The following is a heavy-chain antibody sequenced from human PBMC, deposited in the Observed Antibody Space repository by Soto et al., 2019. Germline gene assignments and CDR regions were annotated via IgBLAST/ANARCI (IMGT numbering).Heavy chain of an antibody. CDR1: GYSFTSYW. J-gene: IGHJ6*02. D-gene: IGHD2-2*01. V-gene: IGHV5-51*01. CDR2: IYPGDSDT. CDR3: ARNKGYCSSTSCYGMDV. Sequence: GESLKISCKGSGYSFTSYWIVWVRQMPGKGLEWMGTIYPGDSDTRYSPSFQGQVTISADKSISTAYLQWNSLKASDTAMYLCARNKGYCSSTSCYGMDVWGQGAAVTVSS.